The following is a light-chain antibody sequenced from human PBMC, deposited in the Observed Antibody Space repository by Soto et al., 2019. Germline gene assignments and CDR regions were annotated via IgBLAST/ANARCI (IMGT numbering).Light chain of an antibody. CDR1: QSFXSY. CDR2: XAS. CDR3: QQRSNWPL. V-gene: IGKV3-11*01. Sequence: IGVTQSAATLSLSPGERATLSCRASQSFXSYLAWYEEKPGQAPRILYSXASNSATGIPAMFSGSGSGTDFTITISSLEPEDFAVYYCQQRSNWPLFGPGTKVDIK. J-gene: IGKJ3*01.